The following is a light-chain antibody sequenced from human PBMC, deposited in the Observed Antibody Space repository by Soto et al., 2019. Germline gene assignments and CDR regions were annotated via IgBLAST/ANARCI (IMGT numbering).Light chain of an antibody. CDR2: EAS. J-gene: IGKJ4*01. CDR1: QSVGNN. CDR3: QHRRNWPLT. Sequence: EIVLAQSPATLSLSPGERATLSCRASQSVGNNLAWYQQKPGQAPGLLIYEASTRATGIPARFSGSGSGTDFTLTISSLEPEDFAVYYCQHRRNWPLTFGGGTKVDI. V-gene: IGKV3-11*01.